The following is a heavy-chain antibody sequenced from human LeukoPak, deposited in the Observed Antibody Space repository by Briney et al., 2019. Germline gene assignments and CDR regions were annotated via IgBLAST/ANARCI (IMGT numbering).Heavy chain of an antibody. D-gene: IGHD6-19*01. CDR2: IWYDGSNK. J-gene: IGHJ4*02. CDR1: GFTFSSYG. V-gene: IGHV3-33*01. Sequence: GGSLRLSCAASGFTFSSYGMHWVRQAPGKGLEWVAVIWYDGSNKYYADSVKGRFTISRDNSKNTLYLQMNSLRAEDTAVYYCARASRSGIAVAESDYWGQGTLVTVSS. CDR3: ARASRSGIAVAESDY.